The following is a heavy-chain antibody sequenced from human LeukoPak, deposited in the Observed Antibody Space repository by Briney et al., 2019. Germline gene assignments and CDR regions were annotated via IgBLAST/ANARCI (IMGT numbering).Heavy chain of an antibody. D-gene: IGHD3-22*01. CDR2: INHSGST. J-gene: IGHJ3*02. CDR3: ARILIPEFSYYDSSGDAFDI. V-gene: IGHV4-34*01. CDR1: GGSFSGYY. Sequence: PSETLSLTCAVYGGSFSGYYWSWIRQPPGKGLEWIGEINHSGSTNYNPSLKSRVTISVDTSKNQFSLKLSSVTAADTAVYYCARILIPEFSYYDSSGDAFDIWGQGTMVTVSS.